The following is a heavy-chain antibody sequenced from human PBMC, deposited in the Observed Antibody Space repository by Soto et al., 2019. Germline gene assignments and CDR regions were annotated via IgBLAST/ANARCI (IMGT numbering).Heavy chain of an antibody. D-gene: IGHD2-21*01. CDR1: GFTVSINY. CDR3: ARSRFYGGDPYSLFDL. Sequence: EVQLVESGGGLIQPGGSLRLSCAASGFTVSINYMNWVRQAPGKGLEWVSVIYSGGSTYYADSVKGRFSISRDNSKNTLYLQLDSLRADDTAVYYCARSRFYGGDPYSLFDLWGRGTLVTLSS. J-gene: IGHJ2*01. V-gene: IGHV3-53*01. CDR2: IYSGGST.